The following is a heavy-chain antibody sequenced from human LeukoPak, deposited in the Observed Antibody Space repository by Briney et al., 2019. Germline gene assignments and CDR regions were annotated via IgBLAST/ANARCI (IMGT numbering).Heavy chain of an antibody. CDR2: INAGNGNT. CDR1: GYTFTTYT. D-gene: IGHD2-15*01. CDR3: ARAGCCSGGSCYTFDY. V-gene: IGHV1-3*01. Sequence: ASVKVSCKASGYTFTTYTMHWVRQAPGQRLEWMGWINAGNGNTKYSQKFQGRVTISRDTSASTAYMELSSLRSEDTAVYYCARAGCCSGGSCYTFDYWGQGTLVTVSS. J-gene: IGHJ4*02.